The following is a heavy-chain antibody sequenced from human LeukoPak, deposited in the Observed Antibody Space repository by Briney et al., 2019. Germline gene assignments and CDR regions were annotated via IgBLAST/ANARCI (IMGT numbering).Heavy chain of an antibody. V-gene: IGHV1-69*05. Sequence: GSSVKVSCKASGGTFSSYAISWVRQAPGQGLEWMGGIIPIFGTANYAQKFQGRVTITTDESTSTAYMELSSLRSEDTAVYYCARDRAGTTPFYYFDYWGQGTLVTVSS. CDR2: IIPIFGTA. CDR3: ARDRAGTTPFYYFDY. CDR1: GGTFSSYA. D-gene: IGHD1-7*01. J-gene: IGHJ4*02.